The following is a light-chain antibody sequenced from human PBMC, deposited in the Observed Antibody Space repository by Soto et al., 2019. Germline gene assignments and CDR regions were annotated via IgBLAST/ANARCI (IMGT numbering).Light chain of an antibody. CDR1: QSVSSSY. CDR3: QQYGSSPQT. V-gene: IGKV3-20*01. J-gene: IGKJ1*01. CDR2: GAS. Sequence: GSQSVSSSYFAWHXXTHRQXXSXXIYGASSTATGIPDRFSGSGSGTDLTITISRLEPEDFEVYYCQQYGSSPQTFGQGTKVDIK.